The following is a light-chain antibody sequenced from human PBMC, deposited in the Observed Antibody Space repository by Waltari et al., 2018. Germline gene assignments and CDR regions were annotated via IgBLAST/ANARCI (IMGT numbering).Light chain of an antibody. CDR3: QQYDASPLT. J-gene: IGKJ4*01. V-gene: IGKV4-1*01. CDR1: QSVLYSANNKNY. Sequence: DIVMTQSPDSLAVSLGERATINCKPSQSVLYSANNKNYLAWYQQKSGQPPKLLIYWASTRASGVPDRFSGSGSGTDFTLTISNLQPEDVAVYYCQQYDASPLTFGGGTKVEI. CDR2: WAS.